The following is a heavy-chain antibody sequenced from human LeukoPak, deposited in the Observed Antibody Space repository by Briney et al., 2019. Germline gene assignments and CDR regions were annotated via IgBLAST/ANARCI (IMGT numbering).Heavy chain of an antibody. J-gene: IGHJ3*02. CDR1: GFTFSSYW. V-gene: IGHV3-7*04. D-gene: IGHD3-22*01. Sequence: GRSLRLSCAASGFTFSSYWMSWVRQAPGKGLEWVANIKQDGSEKYYVDSVKGRFTISRDNAKNSLYLQMNSLRAEDTAVYYCARVTYSRAFDIWGQGTMVTVSS. CDR2: IKQDGSEK. CDR3: ARVTYSRAFDI.